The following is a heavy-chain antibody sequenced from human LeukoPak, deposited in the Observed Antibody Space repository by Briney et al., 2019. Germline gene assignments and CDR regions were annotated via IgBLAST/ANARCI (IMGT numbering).Heavy chain of an antibody. D-gene: IGHD3-9*01. V-gene: IGHV1-8*01. CDR3: ARGREVLRYFDWLLYPNY. CDR1: GYTFTSYD. CDR2: MNPNSGNT. J-gene: IGHJ4*02. Sequence: ASVKVSCKASGYTFTSYDINWVRQATGQGLEWMGWMNPNSGNTGYAQKFQGRVTMTRNTSISTAYMELSSLRSEDTAVYYCARGREVLRYFDWLLYPNYWGQGTLVTVSS.